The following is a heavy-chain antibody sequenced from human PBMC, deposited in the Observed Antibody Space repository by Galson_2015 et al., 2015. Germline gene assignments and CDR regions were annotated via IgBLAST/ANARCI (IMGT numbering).Heavy chain of an antibody. Sequence: SCKASGYTFTGYYMHWVRQAPGQGLEWMGRINPNSGGTNYAQKFQGRVTMTRDTSISTAYMELSRLRSDDTAVYYCARVGLYCSSTSCHLGAFDIWGQGTMVTVSS. CDR2: INPNSGGT. J-gene: IGHJ3*02. CDR1: GYTFTGYY. V-gene: IGHV1-2*06. D-gene: IGHD2-2*01. CDR3: ARVGLYCSSTSCHLGAFDI.